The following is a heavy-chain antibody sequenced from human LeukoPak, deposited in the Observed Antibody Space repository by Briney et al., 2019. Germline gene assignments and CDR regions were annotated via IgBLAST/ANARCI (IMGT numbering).Heavy chain of an antibody. J-gene: IGHJ4*02. CDR1: GFTFSSYA. Sequence: GGSLRLSCAASGFTFSSYAMSWVRQAPGKGLEWVSAISGSGGSTYYADSVKGRFTISRDNSKNTLYLQTNSLRAEDTAVYYCAKDSYYGSGSFFFDYWGQGTLVTVSS. CDR2: ISGSGGST. CDR3: AKDSYYGSGSFFFDY. V-gene: IGHV3-23*01. D-gene: IGHD3-10*01.